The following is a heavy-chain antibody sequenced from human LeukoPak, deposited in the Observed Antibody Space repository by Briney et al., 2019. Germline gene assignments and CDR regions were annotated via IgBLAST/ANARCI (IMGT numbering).Heavy chain of an antibody. CDR2: IYTSGST. CDR1: GRSISSGSYY. D-gene: IGHD3-22*01. Sequence: SQTLSLTCTVSGRSISSGSYYWSWIRQPAGKGLEWIGRIYTSGSTNYNPSLKSRVTISVDTSKNQFSLKLSSVTAADTAVYYCASDYYDSSGFNWFDPWGQGTLVTVSS. CDR3: ASDYYDSSGFNWFDP. V-gene: IGHV4-61*02. J-gene: IGHJ5*02.